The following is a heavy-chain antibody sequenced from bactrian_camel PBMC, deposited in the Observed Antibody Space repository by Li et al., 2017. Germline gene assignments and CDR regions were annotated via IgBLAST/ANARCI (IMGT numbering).Heavy chain of an antibody. CDR2: IYTCAPRT. CDR1: GYSSSSYC. Sequence: HVQLVESGGGSVQPGGSLKLSCTISGYSSSSYCMGWVRQAPGQEREGVAGIYTCAPRTYYADSVKGRVTVSQDSARNTVYLQMNNLQPEDTATYYCAEGRGSRGEHCYSLNYWGQGTQVTVS. V-gene: IGHV3S1*01. D-gene: IGHD6*01. CDR3: AEGRGSRGEHCYSLNY. J-gene: IGHJ4*01.